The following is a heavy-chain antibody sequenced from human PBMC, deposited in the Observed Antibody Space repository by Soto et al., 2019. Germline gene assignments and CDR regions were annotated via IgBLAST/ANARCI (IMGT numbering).Heavy chain of an antibody. V-gene: IGHV3-7*05. Sequence: EVHLVESGGGLVQPGGSLRLSCAASGFSFSNYWMTWVRQAPGKGLAWVANINPDGGAKYYVESVKGRFSISRDNAKNSLYLQMSSLRAEDTAVYYCAKAFYNGNSDFGYWGQGTLVTVSS. CDR3: AKAFYNGNSDFGY. J-gene: IGHJ4*02. CDR1: GFSFSNYW. D-gene: IGHD3-10*01. CDR2: INPDGGAK.